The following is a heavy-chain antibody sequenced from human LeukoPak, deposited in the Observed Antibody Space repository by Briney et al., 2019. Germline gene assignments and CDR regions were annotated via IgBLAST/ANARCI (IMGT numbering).Heavy chain of an antibody. Sequence: PGGSLRLSCAASGFTFSSYGMHWVRQAPGKGLEWVAFIRYDGSNKYYADSVKGRFTISRDNSKNTLYLQMNSLRAEDTAVYYCAKEDIVVVPAALVWTYYYMDVWGKGTTVTVSS. CDR1: GFTFSSYG. J-gene: IGHJ6*03. CDR2: IRYDGSNK. CDR3: AKEDIVVVPAALVWTYYYMDV. V-gene: IGHV3-30*02. D-gene: IGHD2-2*01.